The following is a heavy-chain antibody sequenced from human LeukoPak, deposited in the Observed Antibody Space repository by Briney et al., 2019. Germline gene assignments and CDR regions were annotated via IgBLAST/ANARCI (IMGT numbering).Heavy chain of an antibody. CDR1: GYSISSGYY. Sequence: SETLSLTCAVSGYSISSGYYWGWIRQPPGKGLEWIGSIYYSGSTYYNPSLKSRVTISVDTSKNQFSLKLSSVTAADTAVYYCARLGGYSGSYFDYWGQGTLVTVSS. CDR3: ARLGGYSGSYFDY. D-gene: IGHD1-26*01. J-gene: IGHJ4*02. CDR2: IYYSGST. V-gene: IGHV4-38-2*01.